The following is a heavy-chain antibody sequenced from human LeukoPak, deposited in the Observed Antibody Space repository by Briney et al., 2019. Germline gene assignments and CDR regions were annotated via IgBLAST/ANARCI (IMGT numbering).Heavy chain of an antibody. D-gene: IGHD3-10*01. CDR1: GVTFSNAW. CDR3: TTDGGHWGWFGRYDAFDI. J-gene: IGHJ3*02. Sequence: GGSLRLSCAASGVTFSNAWMSWGRQAPGKGLEWVGRIKSKTDGGTTDYAAPVKGRFTISRDDSKNTLYLQMNSLKTEDTAVYYCTTDGGHWGWFGRYDAFDIWGQGTMVTISS. CDR2: IKSKTDGGTT. V-gene: IGHV3-15*01.